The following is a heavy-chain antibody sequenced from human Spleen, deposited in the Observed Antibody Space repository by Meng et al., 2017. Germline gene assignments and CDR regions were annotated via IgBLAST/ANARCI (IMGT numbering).Heavy chain of an antibody. V-gene: IGHV4-38-2*02. J-gene: IGHJ4*02. D-gene: IGHD1-26*01. CDR3: AREWESDFFDS. CDR2: IYHSGST. Sequence: SETLSLTCSVSGYSISSGYYWGWIRQPPGKGLEWIGSIYHSGSTYYNPSLKTRVTISVEKSKNQLSLKLSSVTAADTAVYFCAREWESDFFDSWGQGTLVTVSS. CDR1: GYSISSGYY.